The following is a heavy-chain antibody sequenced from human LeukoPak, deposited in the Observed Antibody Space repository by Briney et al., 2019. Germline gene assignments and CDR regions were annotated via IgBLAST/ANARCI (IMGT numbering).Heavy chain of an antibody. Sequence: GGSQRLSCAASGFTFSSYGMHWVRQAPGKGLEWVAFIRDDGINKFYSDSVKGRFTISRDNSKNTLYLQMNSLRTEDTAVYYCATDPSGTYSYYLHYWGQGTLVTVSS. CDR3: ATDPSGTYSYYLHY. D-gene: IGHD1-26*01. CDR1: GFTFSSYG. CDR2: IRDDGINK. J-gene: IGHJ4*02. V-gene: IGHV3-30*02.